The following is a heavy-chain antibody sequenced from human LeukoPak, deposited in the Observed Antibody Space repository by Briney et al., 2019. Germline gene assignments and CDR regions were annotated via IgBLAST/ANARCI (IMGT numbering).Heavy chain of an antibody. J-gene: IGHJ5*02. CDR3: ARAGEGSSGYAWSDP. D-gene: IGHD3-22*01. V-gene: IGHV1-46*01. CDR1: GYTFTYYY. Sequence: ASVKVSCKASGYTFTYYYMHWVRQAPGQGLEWMGIINPSGGSTTYAQKFQGRVTMTRDTSTSTVYMELSSLRSEDTAVYHCARAGEGSSGYAWSDPWGQGTLVTVSS. CDR2: INPSGGST.